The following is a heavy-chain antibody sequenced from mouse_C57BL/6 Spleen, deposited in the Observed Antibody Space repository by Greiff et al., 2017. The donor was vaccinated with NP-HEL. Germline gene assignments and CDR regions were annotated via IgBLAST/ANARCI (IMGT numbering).Heavy chain of an antibody. CDR2: ISSGSSTL. J-gene: IGHJ2*01. Sequence: VQLQESGGGLVKPGGSLKLSCAAPGFTFSDYGMHWVRQAPEKGLGWVAYISSGSSTLYYADTVKGRFTIFRDNATYTLFLQMTTLRSADSAMYYCARGATLVSDYWGQGTTLTVSS. V-gene: IGHV5-17*01. CDR1: GFTFSDYG. D-gene: IGHD1-1*01. CDR3: ARGATLVSDY.